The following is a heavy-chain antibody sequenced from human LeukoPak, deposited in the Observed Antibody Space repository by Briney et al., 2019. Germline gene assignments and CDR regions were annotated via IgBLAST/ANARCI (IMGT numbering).Heavy chain of an antibody. D-gene: IGHD1-26*01. J-gene: IGHJ6*02. V-gene: IGHV4-31*03. CDR1: GGSISSGGYY. Sequence: SETLSLTCTVSGGSISSGGYYWSWIRQHPGKGLEWIGYIYYSGSTYYNPSLKSRVAISVDTSKNQFSLKLSSVTAADTAVYYCARPTTPYYGMDVWGQGTTVTVSS. CDR2: IYYSGST. CDR3: ARPTTPYYGMDV.